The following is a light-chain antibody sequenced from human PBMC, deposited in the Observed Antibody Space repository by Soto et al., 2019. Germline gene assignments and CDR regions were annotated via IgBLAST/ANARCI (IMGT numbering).Light chain of an antibody. CDR2: GAS. CDR1: QSVSSSY. Sequence: EIVLTQSPGTLSLYQGERATPSCSASQSVSSSYLAWYQQKPGQAPRLLIYGASSRATGIPDRFSGRGSGTDFTLTISRLEPEDFAVYYCQQYGSSHWTFGQGTKVDNK. V-gene: IGKV3-20*01. J-gene: IGKJ1*01. CDR3: QQYGSSHWT.